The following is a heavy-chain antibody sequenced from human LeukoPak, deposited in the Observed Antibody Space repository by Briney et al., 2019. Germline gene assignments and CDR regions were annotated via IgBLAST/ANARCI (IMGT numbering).Heavy chain of an antibody. J-gene: IGHJ5*02. V-gene: IGHV3-30*01. CDR2: ISYDGSNK. Sequence: GGSLRLSCAASGFTFSSYAMHWVRQAPGKGLEWVAVISYDGSNKYYADSVKGRFTISRDNSKNTLYLQMNSLRAEDTAVYYCAREGYSSSSLDPWGQGTLVTVSS. CDR1: GFTFSSYA. CDR3: AREGYSSSSLDP. D-gene: IGHD6-6*01.